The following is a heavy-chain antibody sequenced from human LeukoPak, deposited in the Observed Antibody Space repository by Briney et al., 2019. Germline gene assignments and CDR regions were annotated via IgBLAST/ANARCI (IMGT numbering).Heavy chain of an antibody. Sequence: NPSETLSLTCTVYGASFSGYYWSWIRQPPGKGLEWIGEINHGGRTNYNPSLKSRVTISVDTSKNQFSLKLSSVTAADTAVYYCASVDWGYGSGSQSRAFDIWGQGTMVTVSS. CDR1: GASFSGYY. J-gene: IGHJ3*02. CDR2: INHGGRT. V-gene: IGHV4-34*01. CDR3: ASVDWGYGSGSQSRAFDI. D-gene: IGHD3-10*01.